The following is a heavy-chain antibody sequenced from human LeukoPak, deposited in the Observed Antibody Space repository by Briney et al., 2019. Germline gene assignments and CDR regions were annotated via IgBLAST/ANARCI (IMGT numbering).Heavy chain of an antibody. CDR1: RNSFSTSW. CDR3: ARALTGTLFFDS. V-gene: IGHV5-51*01. CDR2: IYPDDSDT. D-gene: IGHD6-19*01. Sequence: GESLKISCEDSRNSFSTSWIGWVRQMPGQGLEWMGTIYPDDSDTRYSPSFQGQVTISADKSISTAYLHWRSLKASDTAMYYCARALTGTLFFDSWGQGTLVTVSS. J-gene: IGHJ4*02.